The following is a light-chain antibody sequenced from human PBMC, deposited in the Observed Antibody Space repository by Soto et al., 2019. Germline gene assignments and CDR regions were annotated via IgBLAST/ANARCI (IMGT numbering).Light chain of an antibody. Sequence: EIVMTQSPATLSVSPGERATLSCRASQSIANNLAWYQQKPGQAPRLLIYGASTRATGIPARFTGSGSGTDFPLTIGSLHSKDLAVYSCQKNKMWPGVPFGQGTRLGIK. CDR1: QSIANN. V-gene: IGKV3-15*01. CDR2: GAS. CDR3: QKNKMWPGVP. J-gene: IGKJ5*01.